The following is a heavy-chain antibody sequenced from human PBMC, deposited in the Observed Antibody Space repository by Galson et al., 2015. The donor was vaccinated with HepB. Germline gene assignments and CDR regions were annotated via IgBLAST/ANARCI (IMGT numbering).Heavy chain of an antibody. Sequence: ETLSLTCAVSGGSISSYYWSWVRQPPGKGLEWIGYIYYSGSTNYNPSLKSRVTISVDTSKNQFSLKLSSVTAADTAVYYCARGHPLWLRFHFDYWGQGTLVTVSS. D-gene: IGHD5-12*01. J-gene: IGHJ4*02. V-gene: IGHV4-59*12. CDR3: ARGHPLWLRFHFDY. CDR1: GGSISSYY. CDR2: IYYSGST.